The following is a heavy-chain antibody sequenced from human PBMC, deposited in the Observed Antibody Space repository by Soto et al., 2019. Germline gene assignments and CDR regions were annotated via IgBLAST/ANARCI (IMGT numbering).Heavy chain of an antibody. V-gene: IGHV4-4*07. Sequence: SETLSLTCTVSGGSISSYYWRWIRQPAGKGLEWIGRIYTSGSTNYNPSLKSRVTMSVDTSKNQFSLKLSSVTAADTAVYYCARARGSSGRYNWFDPWGQGTLVTVSS. D-gene: IGHD6-19*01. CDR2: IYTSGST. J-gene: IGHJ5*02. CDR1: GGSISSYY. CDR3: ARARGSSGRYNWFDP.